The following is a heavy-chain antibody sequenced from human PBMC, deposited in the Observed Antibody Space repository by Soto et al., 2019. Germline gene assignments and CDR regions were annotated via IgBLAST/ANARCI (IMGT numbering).Heavy chain of an antibody. V-gene: IGHV4-31*03. CDR3: ARTKCSGGSCYSWSLDY. J-gene: IGHJ4*02. CDR2: RYYSEST. Sequence: SETLSLTCTVSGGSITTGGYYWSWIRQLPGKGLEWIGHRYYSESTYYNPSLKSRVSISLDTSKNQFSLKLSFVTAADTAMYYCARTKCSGGSCYSWSLDYWGQGTPVTAPQ. D-gene: IGHD2-15*01. CDR1: GGSITTGGYY.